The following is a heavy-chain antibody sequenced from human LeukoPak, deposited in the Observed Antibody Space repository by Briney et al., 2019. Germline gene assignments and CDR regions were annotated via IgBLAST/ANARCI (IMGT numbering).Heavy chain of an antibody. CDR1: GFTFSNYG. D-gene: IGHD1-1*01. CDR2: IWSDGSEK. V-gene: IGHV3-33*01. J-gene: IGHJ4*02. Sequence: PGTSLRLSCAASGFTFSNYGMHWVRQAPGKGLEWVAIIWSDGSEKYYTDSVKGRFTISRDDSKDTPYLQMDSLRAEDTAVYYCARNSYSTGIIVYWGQGTLVTVSS. CDR3: ARNSYSTGIIVY.